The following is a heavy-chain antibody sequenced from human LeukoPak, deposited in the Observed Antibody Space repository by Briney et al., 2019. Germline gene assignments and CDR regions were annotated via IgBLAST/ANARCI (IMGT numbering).Heavy chain of an antibody. D-gene: IGHD3-10*01. V-gene: IGHV4-39*01. J-gene: IGHJ3*02. CDR1: GDSITSSAFY. Sequence: SETLSLTCTVSGDSITSSAFYWGWIRQAPGKGLEWIGNIFHGGNTHYNPSLKSRVSISVDRSKNQVSLNLSSVTAADTAVYYCARHDTRGGAYDIWGQGTMVTVSS. CDR2: IFHGGNT. CDR3: ARHDTRGGAYDI.